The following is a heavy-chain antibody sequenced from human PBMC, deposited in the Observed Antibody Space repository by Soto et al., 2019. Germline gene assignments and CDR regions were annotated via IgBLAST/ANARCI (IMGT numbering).Heavy chain of an antibody. V-gene: IGHV3-21*01. J-gene: IGHJ6*02. CDR3: ARPRERYGDYGYYYGMDV. CDR1: GFTFSSYS. Sequence: LRLSCAASGFTFSSYSMNWVRQAPGKGLEWVSSISSSSSYIYYADSVKGRFTISRDNAKNSLYLQMDSLRAEDTAVYYCARPRERYGDYGYYYGMDVWGQGTTVTVSS. D-gene: IGHD4-17*01. CDR2: ISSSSSYI.